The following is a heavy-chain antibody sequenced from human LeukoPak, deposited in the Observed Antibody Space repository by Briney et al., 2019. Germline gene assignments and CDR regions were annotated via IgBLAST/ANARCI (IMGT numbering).Heavy chain of an antibody. CDR3: AKDRSRGFDAFDL. J-gene: IGHJ3*01. CDR1: GFTFDDYA. Sequence: SGRSLRLSCAASGFTFDDYAMHWVRQAPGKGLEWVSGISWNSVAINYLYSVKGRFTISRDNAKNSLYLQMNSLRAEDTAFYYCAKDRSRGFDAFDLWGQGTMVTVSS. D-gene: IGHD3-22*01. CDR2: ISWNSVAI. V-gene: IGHV3-9*01.